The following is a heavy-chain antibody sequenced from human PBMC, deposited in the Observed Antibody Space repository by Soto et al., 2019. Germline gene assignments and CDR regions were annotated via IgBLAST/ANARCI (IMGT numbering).Heavy chain of an antibody. CDR3: ARDYYDSSGLGV. Sequence: QVQLVQSGAEVKKPGSSVQVSCKASGGTFSSYAISWVRQAPGQGLEWMGGIIPIFGTANYAQKFQGRVTITADKSTSTAYMELSRLRSEDTAVYYCARDYYDSSGLGVWGQGTLVTVSS. CDR2: IIPIFGTA. D-gene: IGHD3-22*01. V-gene: IGHV1-69*06. J-gene: IGHJ4*02. CDR1: GGTFSSYA.